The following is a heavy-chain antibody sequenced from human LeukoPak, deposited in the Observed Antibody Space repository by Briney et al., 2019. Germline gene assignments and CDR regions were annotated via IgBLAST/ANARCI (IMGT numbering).Heavy chain of an antibody. CDR1: GFTFDDYG. Sequence: GGSLRLSCAASGFTFDDYGMSWVRQAPGKGLEWVSVIYSGGSTYYADSVKGRFTISRDNSKNTLYLQMNSLRAEDTAVYYCAAVIDYWGQGTLVTVSS. CDR3: AAVIDY. J-gene: IGHJ4*02. CDR2: IYSGGST. V-gene: IGHV3-66*01.